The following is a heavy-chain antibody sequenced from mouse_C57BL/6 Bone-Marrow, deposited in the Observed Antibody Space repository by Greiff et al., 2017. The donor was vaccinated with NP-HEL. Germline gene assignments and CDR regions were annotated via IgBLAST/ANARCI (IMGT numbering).Heavy chain of an antibody. D-gene: IGHD2-12*01. CDR3: TTELPFDY. V-gene: IGHV14-4*01. CDR1: GFNIKDDY. J-gene: IGHJ2*01. CDR2: IDPENGDT. Sequence: DVKLQESGAELVRPGASVKLSCTASGFNIKDDYMYWVKQRPEQGLAWIGWIDPENGDTEYASKFQGKATITADTSSNTAYLQLSSLTSEDTAVYYCTTELPFDYWGQGTTLTVSS.